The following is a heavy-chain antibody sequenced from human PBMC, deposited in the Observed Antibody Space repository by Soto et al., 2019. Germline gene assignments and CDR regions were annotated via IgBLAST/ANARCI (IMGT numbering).Heavy chain of an antibody. J-gene: IGHJ4*02. Sequence: EVQLLESGGGLVQPGGSLRLSCAASGFTFSSYAMSWVRQAPGKGLEWVSAISGSGGSTYYADSVKGRFTISRDNSKNTXXLQMNSLRAEDTAVYYCAKIKAGDSSGYYDAKFDYWGQGTLVTVSS. V-gene: IGHV3-23*01. D-gene: IGHD3-22*01. CDR3: AKIKAGDSSGYYDAKFDY. CDR2: ISGSGGST. CDR1: GFTFSSYA.